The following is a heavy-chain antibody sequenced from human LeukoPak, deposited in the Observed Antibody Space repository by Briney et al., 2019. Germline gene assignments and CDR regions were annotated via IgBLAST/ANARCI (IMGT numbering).Heavy chain of an antibody. D-gene: IGHD2-21*01. J-gene: IGHJ4*02. Sequence: PSESLSLTCTVSSGSISTSNYYWGWVRQPPGKALEWIGNIFYSGSTYYSPSLKSRVTISLDTSRNQFSLKLNSVTAADTAVYYCARGYSSDYWGQGTLVTVSS. CDR3: ARGYSSDY. CDR1: SGSISTSNYY. CDR2: IFYSGST. V-gene: IGHV4-39*07.